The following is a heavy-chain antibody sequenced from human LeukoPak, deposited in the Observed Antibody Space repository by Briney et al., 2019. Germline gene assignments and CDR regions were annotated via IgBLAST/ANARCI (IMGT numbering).Heavy chain of an antibody. V-gene: IGHV4-59*12. Sequence: SETLSLTCTVSGGSINNSYWTWIRQPPGKGLEWIGHIYYSGSTNYSPSLKSRVTISVDTSKNQFSLKLSSVTAADTAVYYCARVYYDYVWGSYPRQRGCWFDPWGQGTLVTVSS. CDR1: GGSINNSY. CDR3: ARVYYDYVWGSYPRQRGCWFDP. D-gene: IGHD3-16*02. CDR2: IYYSGST. J-gene: IGHJ5*02.